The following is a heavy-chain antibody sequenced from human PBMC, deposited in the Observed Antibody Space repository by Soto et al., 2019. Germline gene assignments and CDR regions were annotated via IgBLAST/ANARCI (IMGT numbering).Heavy chain of an antibody. V-gene: IGHV3-33*01. Sequence: LRLSCAASGFTFSSYGMHWVRQAPGKGLEWVAVIWYDGSNKYYADSVKGRFTISRDNSKNTLYLQMNSLRAEDTAVYYCARDLNAGYCSSTSCYTFDYWGQGTLVTVSS. CDR2: IWYDGSNK. D-gene: IGHD2-2*02. J-gene: IGHJ4*02. CDR3: ARDLNAGYCSSTSCYTFDY. CDR1: GFTFSSYG.